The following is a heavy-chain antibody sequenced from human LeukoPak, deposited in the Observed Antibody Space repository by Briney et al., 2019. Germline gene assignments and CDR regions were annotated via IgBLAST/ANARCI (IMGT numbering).Heavy chain of an antibody. CDR1: GGSISSGSYY. CDR2: IYTSGST. J-gene: IGHJ5*02. V-gene: IGHV4-61*02. CDR3: ARGNNVEMATMYHWFDP. Sequence: SETLSLTCTVSGGSISSGSYYWSWIRQPAGKGLEWIGRIYTSGSTNYNPSLKSRVTISVDTSKNQFSLKLSSVTAADTAVYYCARGNNVEMATMYHWFDPWGQGTLVTVSS. D-gene: IGHD5-24*01.